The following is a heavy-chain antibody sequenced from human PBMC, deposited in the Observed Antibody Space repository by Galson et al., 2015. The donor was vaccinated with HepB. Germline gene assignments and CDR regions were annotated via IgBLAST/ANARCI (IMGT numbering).Heavy chain of an antibody. J-gene: IGHJ4*02. Sequence: SLRLSCAASGFTFSSYPMTWVRQAPGKGLEWVSAISGNGGSTFYADSVKGRFTISRGNSKNTLYLQIDSLRAEETAVYYCAKASRDSNYYFDCWGQGTLVTVSS. D-gene: IGHD4-11*01. CDR3: AKASRDSNYYFDC. V-gene: IGHV3-23*01. CDR2: ISGNGGST. CDR1: GFTFSSYP.